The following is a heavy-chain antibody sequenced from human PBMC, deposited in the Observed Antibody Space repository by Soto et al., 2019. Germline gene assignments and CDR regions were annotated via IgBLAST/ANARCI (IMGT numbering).Heavy chain of an antibody. V-gene: IGHV1-18*01. D-gene: IGHD3-10*01. CDR3: ARTYGSGDYFLPFEY. Sequence: QVQLLQSGAEVKKPGASVKVSCKASGYMFNTYGITWVRQAPGQGLEWMGWISGYNGNIDYAQKFEGRVTMTIDTSTSTAYMELKSMTSDDTAVYYCARTYGSGDYFLPFEYGGQGTPVSVSS. CDR2: ISGYNGNI. CDR1: GYMFNTYG. J-gene: IGHJ4*02.